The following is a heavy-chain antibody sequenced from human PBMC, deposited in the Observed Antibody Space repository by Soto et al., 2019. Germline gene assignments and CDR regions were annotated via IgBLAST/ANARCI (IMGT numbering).Heavy chain of an antibody. V-gene: IGHV3-23*01. CDR2: ISGSGGST. D-gene: IGHD6-6*01. CDR3: AKGKSSSYYYFDY. J-gene: IGHJ4*02. CDR1: GFTFSSYA. Sequence: GGSLRLSGAASGFTFSSYAMSWVRQAPGKGLEWVSAISGSGGSTYYADSVKGRFTISRDNSKNTLYLQMNSLRAEDTAVYYCAKGKSSSYYYFDYWGQGTLVTVSS.